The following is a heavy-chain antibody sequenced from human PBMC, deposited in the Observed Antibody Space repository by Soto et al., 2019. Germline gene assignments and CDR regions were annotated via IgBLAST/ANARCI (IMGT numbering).Heavy chain of an antibody. CDR2: IYHSGST. CDR3: ARDQNGSGNYYTRYFDY. D-gene: IGHD3-10*01. V-gene: IGHV4-4*02. Sequence: VQLQESGPGLVKPSGTLSLTCAVSGGSINSRYWWSWVRQSPGKGLEWIGEIYHSGSTNYNPSLKSRVTISVDKSKNQFSLNLSSVTAADTAVYYCARDQNGSGNYYTRYFDYWGQGTLVTVSS. J-gene: IGHJ4*02. CDR1: GGSINSRYW.